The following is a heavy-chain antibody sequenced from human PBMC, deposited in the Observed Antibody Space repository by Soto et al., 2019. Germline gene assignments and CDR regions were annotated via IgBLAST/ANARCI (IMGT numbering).Heavy chain of an antibody. CDR2: IYPGDSDT. CDR1: GYSFTSYW. J-gene: IGHJ6*02. Sequence: PGESLKISCKGSGYSFTSYWIGWVRQMPGKGLEWMGIIYPGDSDTRYSPSFQGQVTISADKSISTAYLQWSSLKASDTAMYYCARHGEYSSSWDASDSYYYGMDVWGQGTTVALSS. V-gene: IGHV5-51*01. D-gene: IGHD6-13*01. CDR3: ARHGEYSSSWDASDSYYYGMDV.